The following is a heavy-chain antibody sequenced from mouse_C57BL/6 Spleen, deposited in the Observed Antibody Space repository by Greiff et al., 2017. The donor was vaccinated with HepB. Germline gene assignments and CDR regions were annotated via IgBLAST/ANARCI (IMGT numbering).Heavy chain of an antibody. Sequence: VQLQQSGAELAKPGASVKLSCKASGYTFTSYWMHWVKQRPGQGLEWIGYINPSSGYTKYNQKFKDKATLTADKSSSTAYMQLSSLTYDDSAVYYCAREEPYDYDVMDYWGQGTSVTVSS. V-gene: IGHV1-7*01. CDR3: AREEPYDYDVMDY. J-gene: IGHJ4*01. CDR2: INPSSGYT. CDR1: GYTFTSYW.